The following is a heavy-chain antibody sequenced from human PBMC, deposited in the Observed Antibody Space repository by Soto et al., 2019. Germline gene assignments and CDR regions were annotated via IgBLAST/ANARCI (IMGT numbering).Heavy chain of an antibody. Sequence: PGGSLRLSCAASGFTFSSYSMNWVRQAPGKGLEWVSSISSSSSYIYYADSVKGRFTISRDNAKNSLYLQMNSLRAEDTAVYYCALAVTTAYFDYWGQGTLVTVSS. CDR1: GFTFSSYS. D-gene: IGHD4-17*01. CDR3: ALAVTTAYFDY. V-gene: IGHV3-21*01. CDR2: ISSSSSYI. J-gene: IGHJ4*02.